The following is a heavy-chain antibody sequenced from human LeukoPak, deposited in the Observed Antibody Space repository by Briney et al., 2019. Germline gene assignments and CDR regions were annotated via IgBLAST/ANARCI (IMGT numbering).Heavy chain of an antibody. CDR2: IYYSGST. V-gene: IGHV4-59*01. D-gene: IGHD3-10*01. Sequence: PSETLSLTCTVSGGSITSYYWSWIRQPPGKGLEWIGYIYYSGSTNYNPSLKSRVTISVDTSKNQFSLKLSSVTAADTAVYYCARGGVNYKIAGPGGRGALVTVSS. CDR3: ARGGVNYKIAGP. CDR1: GGSITSYY. J-gene: IGHJ5*02.